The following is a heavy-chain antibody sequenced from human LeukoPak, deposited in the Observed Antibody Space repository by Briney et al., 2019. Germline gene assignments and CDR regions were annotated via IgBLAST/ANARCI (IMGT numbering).Heavy chain of an antibody. CDR1: GFTFTNYW. CDR2: IKSDGSEI. CDR3: ARGDHFRNGCYRLIDY. Sequence: GGSLRVSCAASGFTFTNYWMTWVRQAPGKGLEWVANIKSDGSEIFYGDSVKGRFTISRDNGKKSLFLQMNSLEVDDTAVYFCARGDHFRNGCYRLIDYWGQGTLVTVSS. J-gene: IGHJ4*02. D-gene: IGHD2-2*02. V-gene: IGHV3-7*01.